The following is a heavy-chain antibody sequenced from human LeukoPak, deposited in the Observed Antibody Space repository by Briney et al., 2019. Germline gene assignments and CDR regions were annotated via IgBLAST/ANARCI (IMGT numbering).Heavy chain of an antibody. Sequence: GGSLRLSCAASGFAFSNAWMSWVRQAPGKGLEWVGRIKSKTDGGTTDYAAPVKGRFTISRDDSKNMLYLQMNSLKTEDTAVYYCTTEGSYGGNSDFDYWGQGTLVTVSS. CDR3: TTEGSYGGNSDFDY. CDR1: GFAFSNAW. V-gene: IGHV3-15*01. CDR2: IKSKTDGGTT. J-gene: IGHJ4*02. D-gene: IGHD4-23*01.